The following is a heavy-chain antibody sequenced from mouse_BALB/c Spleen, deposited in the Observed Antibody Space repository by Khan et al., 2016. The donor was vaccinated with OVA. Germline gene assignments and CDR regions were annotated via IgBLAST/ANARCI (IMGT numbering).Heavy chain of an antibody. Sequence: QVQLQQSGPGLVAPSQSLSITCTVSGFSLTSYGVHWVRQPPGKGLEWLGVIWAGGSTNYNSALMSRLSISKDNSKSQVFLKMNSLQTDDSAMYYCAGLYYYGSSFYAMDYWGQGTSVTVSS. J-gene: IGHJ4*01. CDR2: IWAGGST. D-gene: IGHD1-1*01. CDR3: AGLYYYGSSFYAMDY. V-gene: IGHV2-9*02. CDR1: GFSLTSYG.